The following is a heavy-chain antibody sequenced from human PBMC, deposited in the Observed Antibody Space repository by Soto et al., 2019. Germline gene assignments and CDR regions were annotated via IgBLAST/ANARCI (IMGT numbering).Heavy chain of an antibody. CDR2: MNPNSGNT. CDR3: ARLGYCSGGSCRRGNWFDT. CDR1: GDTFTSYE. J-gene: IGHJ5*02. V-gene: IGHV1-8*01. Sequence: GASVKVSCKASGDTFTSYEINWVRQATGQGLEWMGWMNPNSGNTGYAQKFQGRVTMTRNTSISTGYMELSSLRSEDTAVYYCARLGYCSGGSCRRGNWFDTWGQGTLVTVSS. D-gene: IGHD2-15*01.